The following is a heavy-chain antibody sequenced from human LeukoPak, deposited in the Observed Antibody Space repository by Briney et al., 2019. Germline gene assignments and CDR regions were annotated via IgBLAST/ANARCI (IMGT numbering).Heavy chain of an antibody. J-gene: IGHJ4*02. V-gene: IGHV3-23*01. Sequence: GGSLRLSCAASGFTFSSYAMSWVRQAPGKVLEWVSAISGSGGSTYYADSVKGRCTISRDNSKNTLYLQMNSLRGEDTAVYYCAKEALITGAPPFDYWGQGTLVTVSS. CDR3: AKEALITGAPPFDY. CDR1: GFTFSSYA. CDR2: ISGSGGST. D-gene: IGHD1-20*01.